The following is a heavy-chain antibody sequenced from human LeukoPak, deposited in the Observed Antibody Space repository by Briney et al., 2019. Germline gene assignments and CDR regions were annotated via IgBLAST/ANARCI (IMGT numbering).Heavy chain of an antibody. V-gene: IGHV4-34*01. J-gene: IGHJ5*02. Sequence: SETLSLTCAVYGGSFTGYYWSWIRQPPGKGLEWIGEINHSGNTNYNPSLKSRVTLSVDTSKNQFSLKLSSVTAADTAVYYCARAENYIPEDWFDPWGQGTLVTVSS. CDR3: ARAENYIPEDWFDP. CDR1: GGSFTGYY. D-gene: IGHD5-24*01. CDR2: INHSGNT.